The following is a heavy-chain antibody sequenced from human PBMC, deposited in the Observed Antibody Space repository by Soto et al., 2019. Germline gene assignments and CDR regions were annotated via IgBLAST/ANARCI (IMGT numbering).Heavy chain of an antibody. Sequence: SETLSLTCTVSGGTISSYYWSWIRQRPGKGLEWIGYIYYSGSTNYNPSLKSRVTISVDTSKNQFSLKLSSVTAADTAVYYCARGGYDILTGYYRGPHNWSXPWGQGTLVTVYS. D-gene: IGHD3-9*01. CDR3: ARGGYDILTGYYRGPHNWSXP. CDR1: GGTISSYY. V-gene: IGHV4-59*01. J-gene: IGHJ5*02. CDR2: IYYSGST.